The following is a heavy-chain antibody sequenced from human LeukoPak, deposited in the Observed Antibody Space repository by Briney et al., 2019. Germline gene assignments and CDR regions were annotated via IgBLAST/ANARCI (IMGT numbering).Heavy chain of an antibody. V-gene: IGHV3-23*01. CDR2: ITGSGGST. CDR1: GFTFSNYA. D-gene: IGHD5-12*01. J-gene: IGHJ4*02. CDR3: ARVEASGYDYGAFDY. Sequence: GGSLRLSCAASGFTFSNYAMTWARQAPGKGLEWVSAITGSGGSTYYADSVKGRFTISRDNSKNSLYLQMNSLRAEDTAVYYCARVEASGYDYGAFDYWGQGTLVTVSS.